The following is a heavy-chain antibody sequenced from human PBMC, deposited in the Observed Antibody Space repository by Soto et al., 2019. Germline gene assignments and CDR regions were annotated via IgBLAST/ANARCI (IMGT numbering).Heavy chain of an antibody. CDR2: ISGSGGST. Sequence: GGSLRLSCAASGFTFSSYAMSWVRQAPGKGLEWVSAISGSGGSTYYADSVKGRFTISRDNSKNTLYLQMNSLRAEDTAVYYCAKRGYCSGGSCFNFDDWGQGTLVTVSS. J-gene: IGHJ4*02. CDR1: GFTFSSYA. D-gene: IGHD2-15*01. V-gene: IGHV3-23*01. CDR3: AKRGYCSGGSCFNFDD.